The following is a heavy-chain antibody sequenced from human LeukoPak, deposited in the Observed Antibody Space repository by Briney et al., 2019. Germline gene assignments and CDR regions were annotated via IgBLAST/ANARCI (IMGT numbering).Heavy chain of an antibody. CDR3: ARVLDYSAGLQDY. CDR2: INPGSGGT. CDR1: GYTFTDYY. J-gene: IGHJ4*02. D-gene: IGHD2-8*01. V-gene: IGHV1-2*02. Sequence: WASVKVSCKASGYTFTDYYVHWVRQAPGQGLEWMGWINPGSGGTIYTQKFQGRVTMTGDTSITTAYMELSRLRLDDTAVYYCARVLDYSAGLQDYWGQGTLVTVAS.